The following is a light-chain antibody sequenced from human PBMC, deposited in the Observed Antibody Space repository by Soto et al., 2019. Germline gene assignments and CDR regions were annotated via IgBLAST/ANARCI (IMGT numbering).Light chain of an antibody. CDR1: QSVSSN. J-gene: IGKJ4*01. V-gene: IGKV3-11*01. CDR2: DAS. CDR3: QQRSNWPRLT. Sequence: EIMLTQSPATLSLSPGERATLSCRASQSVSSNLAWYQQKPGQAPRLLIYDASNRATGIPARFSGSGSGTDFTLTISSLEPEDFAVYFCQQRSNWPRLTFGGGTKVDIK.